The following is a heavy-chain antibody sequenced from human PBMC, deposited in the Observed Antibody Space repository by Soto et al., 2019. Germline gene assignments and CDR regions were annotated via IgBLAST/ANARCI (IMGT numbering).Heavy chain of an antibody. J-gene: IGHJ1*01. CDR1: GFTFRSYV. Sequence: QVQLVESGGGVVQPGTSLRVSCVVSGFTFRSYVIHWVRQAPGKGLEWVALTSYDGSDKYYDDSVRGRFTISRDNSRNTVDLQMYSLRLEDKALYYCARWGTTGGLDVWGQGTLVSV. CDR3: ARWGTTGGLDV. CDR2: TSYDGSDK. V-gene: IGHV3-30*19. D-gene: IGHD3-16*01.